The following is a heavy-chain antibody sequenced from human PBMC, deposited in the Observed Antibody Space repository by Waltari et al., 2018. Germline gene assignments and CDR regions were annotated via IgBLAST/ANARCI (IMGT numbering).Heavy chain of an antibody. D-gene: IGHD6-13*01. Sequence: EVRLVESGGGLVKPGGSLRLSCAASGFTFSSDGMNWVRPAPGKGLEWVSSISSLSKYTYYSDSVKVRLTISRDNAKNSLYLQMNSLRAEDTAVYFCARDGISSTQSGYFDYWGQGVLVTVSS. CDR2: ISSLSKYT. CDR1: GFTFSSDG. V-gene: IGHV3-21*01. CDR3: ARDGISSTQSGYFDY. J-gene: IGHJ4*02.